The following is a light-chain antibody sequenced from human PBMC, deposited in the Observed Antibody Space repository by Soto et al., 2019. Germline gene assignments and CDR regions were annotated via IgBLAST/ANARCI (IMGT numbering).Light chain of an antibody. Sequence: DVVMTQSPLSLPVTLGQPASIFCRSSQSLVYGRGNIYLNWFQQRPGQSPRRLIYYVSNRDSGVPDRFSGGGSGTNFTLKISRAEAEDVGVYYCMQGTHWPFTLGPGTKVDIK. CDR2: YVS. CDR1: QSLVYGRGNIY. V-gene: IGKV2-30*01. CDR3: MQGTHWPFT. J-gene: IGKJ3*01.